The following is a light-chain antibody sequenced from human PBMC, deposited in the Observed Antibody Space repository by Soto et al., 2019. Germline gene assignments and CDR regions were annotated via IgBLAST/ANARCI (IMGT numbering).Light chain of an antibody. V-gene: IGLV2-14*01. CDR3: SSYTTSTTLVV. CDR2: EVS. CDR1: SSDVSGYNY. J-gene: IGLJ3*02. Sequence: QSALTQPASVSGSPGQSITISCTGTSSDVSGYNYVSWYQHHPGKAPKLMIYEVSHRPSGVSDRFSGSKSGNTASLTISGLQAEDEADYYCSSYTTSTTLVVFGGGTKLTVL.